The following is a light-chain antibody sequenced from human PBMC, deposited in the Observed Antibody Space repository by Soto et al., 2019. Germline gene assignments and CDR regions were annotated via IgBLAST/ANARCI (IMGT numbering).Light chain of an antibody. J-gene: IGKJ3*01. Sequence: EIVLTQSPGILSLSPGERATLSCRASQSVSNDFLAWYQQKPGQAPRLLIYGASTRATDVPDRFSGSGSGADFTLTISRLEPEDFAVYYCQHYGGSFIFGPGTKVDFK. CDR1: QSVSNDF. V-gene: IGKV3-20*01. CDR3: QHYGGSFI. CDR2: GAS.